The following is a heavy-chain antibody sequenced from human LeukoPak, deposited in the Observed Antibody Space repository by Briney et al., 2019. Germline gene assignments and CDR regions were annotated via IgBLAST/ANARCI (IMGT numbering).Heavy chain of an antibody. Sequence: ASVKVSCKVSGYTLTELSMHWVRQAPGKGLEWMGGFDPEDGETIYAQKFQGRVTITADESTSTAYMELSSLRSEDTAVYYCARDRIGYSYGRVYFDYWGQGTLVTVSS. CDR3: ARDRIGYSYGRVYFDY. CDR2: FDPEDGET. V-gene: IGHV1-24*01. J-gene: IGHJ4*02. D-gene: IGHD5-18*01. CDR1: GYTLTELS.